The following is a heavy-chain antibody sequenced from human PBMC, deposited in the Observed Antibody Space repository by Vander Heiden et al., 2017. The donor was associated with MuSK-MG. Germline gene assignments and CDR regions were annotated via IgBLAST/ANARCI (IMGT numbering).Heavy chain of an antibody. CDR1: GFTVSSNY. J-gene: IGHJ6*02. CDR2: SYSGGST. CDR3: ARDPGGDSSGYYNYYYYYGMDV. D-gene: IGHD3-22*01. Sequence: EVQLVESGGGLVQPGGSLRLSCAASGFTVSSNYMSWVRQAPGKGLEWVSVSYSGGSTYYADSVKGRFTISRDNSKNTLYLQMNSLRAEDTAVYYCARDPGGDSSGYYNYYYYYGMDVWGQGTTVTVSS. V-gene: IGHV3-66*01.